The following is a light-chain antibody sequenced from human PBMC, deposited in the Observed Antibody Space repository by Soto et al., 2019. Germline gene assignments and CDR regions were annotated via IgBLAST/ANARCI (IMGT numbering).Light chain of an antibody. Sequence: EIVLTQSPATLSLSPGESATLSCRATRSVSSSYLAWYQQKPGQAPRLLIYGESRRATGVPDRFSGSGSGTDFTLAIRRLEPEDSAVYYCQQYGGSPSITFGQGTRLEIK. V-gene: IGKV3-20*01. CDR1: RSVSSSY. CDR3: QQYGGSPSIT. J-gene: IGKJ5*01. CDR2: GES.